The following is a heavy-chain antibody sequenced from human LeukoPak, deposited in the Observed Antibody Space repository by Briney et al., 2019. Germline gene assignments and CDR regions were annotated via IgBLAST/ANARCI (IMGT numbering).Heavy chain of an antibody. D-gene: IGHD3-3*01. CDR2: ISGSGGST. Sequence: GGSLRLSCAASGFTFSSYAMSWVRQAPGKGLEWVSAISGSGGSTYYADSVKGRFTISRDNSKNTLYLKMNSLRAEDTAVYYCAKDTVDDFWSGYYKDWFDPWGQGTLVTVSS. J-gene: IGHJ5*02. CDR3: AKDTVDDFWSGYYKDWFDP. V-gene: IGHV3-23*01. CDR1: GFTFSSYA.